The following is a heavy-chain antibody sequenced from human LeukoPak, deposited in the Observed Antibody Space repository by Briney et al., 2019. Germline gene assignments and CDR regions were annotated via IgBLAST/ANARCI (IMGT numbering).Heavy chain of an antibody. J-gene: IGHJ3*01. CDR1: GFTFSDSA. D-gene: IGHD3-16*02. Sequence: ETGGSLRLSCVASGFTFSDSAMSWVRQAPGKGLEWVSLINFSGTNAYYADSVKGLFTISKDNSKDTVYLQMDSLRAEDTAIYNCARHIELSTWGLGTKVTVSS. V-gene: IGHV3-23*05. CDR2: INFSGTNA. CDR3: ARHIELST.